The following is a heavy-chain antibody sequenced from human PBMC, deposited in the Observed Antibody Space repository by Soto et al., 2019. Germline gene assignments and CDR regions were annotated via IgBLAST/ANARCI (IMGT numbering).Heavy chain of an antibody. Sequence: QVELVESGGGVVQPGKSLRLSCVASGFSIRTYGMHWVRQAPGKRLEWVAVIWSDGSDQLYADSMKGRLTISRDNAKNTLYLQVNSLRADDTAAYFCATEPRMSSRGRGGMDVWGHGTTVIVSS. J-gene: IGHJ6*02. D-gene: IGHD3-10*01. CDR2: IWSDGSDQ. CDR1: GFSIRTYG. CDR3: ATEPRMSSRGRGGMDV. V-gene: IGHV3-33*01.